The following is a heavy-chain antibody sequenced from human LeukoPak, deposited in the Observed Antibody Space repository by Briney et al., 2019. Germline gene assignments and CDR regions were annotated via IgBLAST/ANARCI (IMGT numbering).Heavy chain of an antibody. CDR1: GFTFSTFA. Sequence: GGSLRLSCAASGFTFSTFAMIWVRQPPGKGLEWISFISSRGTTTDYADSVKGRFTISRDNANNSLFLQMNGLRAEDTAIYFCATGAYCDHWGQGTLVTVSS. V-gene: IGHV3-48*04. CDR3: ATGAYCDH. CDR2: ISSRGTTT. J-gene: IGHJ4*02.